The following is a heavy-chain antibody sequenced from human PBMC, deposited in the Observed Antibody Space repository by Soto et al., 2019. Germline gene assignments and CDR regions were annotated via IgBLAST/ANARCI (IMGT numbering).Heavy chain of an antibody. J-gene: IGHJ6*02. V-gene: IGHV5-10-1*01. D-gene: IGHD6-13*01. Sequence: ASLKISCKGSGYSYTSYWNSWVRQMPGKGLEWMGKIDPSDSYTNYSPSFQGHVTISADKSISTAYLQWSSLKASDTAMYYCARHVGYSSSWFSTDGAYYYYGMDVWGQGTTVTVSS. CDR3: ARHVGYSSSWFSTDGAYYYYGMDV. CDR2: IDPSDSYT. CDR1: GYSYTSYW.